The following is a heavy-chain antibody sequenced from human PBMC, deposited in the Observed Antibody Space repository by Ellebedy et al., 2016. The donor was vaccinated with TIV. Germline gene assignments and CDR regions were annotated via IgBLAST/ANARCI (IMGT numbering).Heavy chain of an antibody. CDR3: ARTKAVAGTFCFDY. J-gene: IGHJ4*02. V-gene: IGHV4-59*01. D-gene: IGHD6-13*01. CDR2: IYYSGST. CDR1: GGSINNYY. Sequence: SETLSLTCTVSGGSINNYYWSWIRQPPGKGLEWIGYIYYSGSTHYNPSLKSRVTISVDTSRNQLSLKLSSVTAADTAVYYCARTKAVAGTFCFDYWGQGTLVTVSS.